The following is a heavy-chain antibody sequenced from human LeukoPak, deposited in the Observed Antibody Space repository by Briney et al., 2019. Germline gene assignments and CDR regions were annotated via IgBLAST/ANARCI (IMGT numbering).Heavy chain of an antibody. CDR3: ARSLPSSSWYTGFFY. V-gene: IGHV3-53*01. J-gene: IGHJ4*02. CDR2: IYSGGST. CDR1: GFTVSSNY. D-gene: IGHD6-13*01. Sequence: RGGSLRLSCAASGFTVSSNYMSWVRQAPGKGLEWVSVIYSGGSTYYADSVKGRFTISRDNAKNSLYLQMNSLRAEDTAVYYCARSLPSSSWYTGFFYWGQGTLVTVSS.